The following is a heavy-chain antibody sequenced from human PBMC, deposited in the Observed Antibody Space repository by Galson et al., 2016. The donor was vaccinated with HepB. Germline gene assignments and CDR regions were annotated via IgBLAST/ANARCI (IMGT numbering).Heavy chain of an antibody. Sequence: SLRLSCAASGFIFSKFAMVWFRQTPGKGLEWLSSISESGDKTYYADSMKGRLTISRDNSRSTLYLQMNSLRAEDTAVYYCAKYGAASYFSWGQGTLVTVSS. CDR1: GFIFSKFA. D-gene: IGHD1-26*01. CDR3: AKYGAASYFS. V-gene: IGHV3-23*01. CDR2: ISESGDKT. J-gene: IGHJ5*02.